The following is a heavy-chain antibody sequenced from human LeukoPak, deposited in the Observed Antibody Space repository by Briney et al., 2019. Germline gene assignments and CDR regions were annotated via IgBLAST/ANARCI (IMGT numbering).Heavy chain of an antibody. Sequence: PSQTLSLTCTVSGGSISSGGHSWSWIRQPPGKGLEWIGYIYHSGSGSTYYNPSLKSRVTISVDTSKNQFSLKLSSVTAADTAVYYCARAKWLRLAPFDYWGQGTLVTVSS. D-gene: IGHD5-12*01. J-gene: IGHJ4*02. CDR2: IYHSGSGST. CDR3: ARAKWLRLAPFDY. CDR1: GGSISSGGHS. V-gene: IGHV4-30-2*01.